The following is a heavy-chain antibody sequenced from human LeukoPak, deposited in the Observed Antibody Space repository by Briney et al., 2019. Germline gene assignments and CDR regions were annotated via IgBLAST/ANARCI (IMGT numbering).Heavy chain of an antibody. J-gene: IGHJ3*01. CDR3: AKDSFSYNGIFDALDV. Sequence: GGSLRLSCAASGFTFSSYWMSWVRQAPGKELEWVANIKQDGSEKYYVDSVKGRFTISRDNAKNSLYLQMNSLRAEDTAIYYCAKDSFSYNGIFDALDVWGQGTMVTVSS. V-gene: IGHV3-7*03. CDR2: IKQDGSEK. CDR1: GFTFSSYW. D-gene: IGHD2-8*01.